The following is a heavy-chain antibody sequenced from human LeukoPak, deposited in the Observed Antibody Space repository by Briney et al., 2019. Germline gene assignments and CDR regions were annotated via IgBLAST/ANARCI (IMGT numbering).Heavy chain of an antibody. D-gene: IGHD5-24*01. CDR1: GFTFSSYS. CDR2: ISSSSSYI. V-gene: IGHV3-21*01. CDR3: ARGRDGYIEGDAFDI. Sequence: GGSLRLSCAASGFTFSSYSMNWVRQAPGKGLEWVSSISSSSSYIYYADSVKGRFTISRDNAKNSLYLHMNSLRAEDTAVYYCARGRDGYIEGDAFDIWGQGTMVTVSS. J-gene: IGHJ3*02.